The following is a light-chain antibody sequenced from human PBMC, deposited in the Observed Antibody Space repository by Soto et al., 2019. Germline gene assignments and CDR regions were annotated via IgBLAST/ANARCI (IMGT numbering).Light chain of an antibody. CDR1: HDIFSY. J-gene: IGKJ5*01. Sequence: DIQMTQSPCSLSVSVVDRVSITCQASHDIFSYLNWYQQKPGEAPKLLIYDASNLETGVPSRFSGSGYGTDFTFIISSLQAEDIATYYCQQYDNLPLTFGQGTRLEIK. CDR3: QQYDNLPLT. V-gene: IGKV1-33*01. CDR2: DAS.